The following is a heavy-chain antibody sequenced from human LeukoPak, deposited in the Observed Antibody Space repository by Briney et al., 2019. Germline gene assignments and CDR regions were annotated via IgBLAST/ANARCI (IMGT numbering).Heavy chain of an antibody. CDR2: IREDGSEK. CDR1: GFTFSTYW. V-gene: IGHV3-7*04. D-gene: IGHD3/OR15-3a*01. J-gene: IGHJ4*02. CDR3: AGGIGWTTNY. Sequence: GGSLRLSCSASGFTFSTYWMSWVRQAPGKGLEWVGNIREDGSEKFDVDSVKGRFTISRDNAKNSIFLQMNSLKVEDTAMYYCAGGIGWTTNYWGQGTLVTVSS.